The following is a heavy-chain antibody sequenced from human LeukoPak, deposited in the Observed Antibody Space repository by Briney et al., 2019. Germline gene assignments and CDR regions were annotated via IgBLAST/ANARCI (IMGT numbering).Heavy chain of an antibody. V-gene: IGHV1-2*02. CDR3: ARVGPRRYCSSTSCYRIGWFDP. CDR1: GYTFTGYY. D-gene: IGHD2-2*02. J-gene: IGHJ5*02. Sequence: ASVKVSCKASGYTFTGYYMHWVRQAPGQGLEWMGWINPNSGGTNYAQKFQGRVTMTRDTSIGTAYMELSRLRSDDTAVYCCARVGPRRYCSSTSCYRIGWFDPWGQGTLVTVSS. CDR2: INPNSGGT.